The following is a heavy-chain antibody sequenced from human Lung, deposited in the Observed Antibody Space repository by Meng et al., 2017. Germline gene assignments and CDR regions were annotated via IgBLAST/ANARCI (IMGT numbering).Heavy chain of an antibody. CDR2: IFHSGST. CDR1: GGSITSSTW. V-gene: IGHV4-4*02. Sequence: VLLQESGPGLVKPSGTLSLTCAVSGGSITSSTWWSWVRQTPGKGLEWFGEIFHSGSTNYNPPLESRVTISVDKSKNQFSLKVYSVTAADTATYYCARFDISSSGRGDYWGQGILVTVSS. D-gene: IGHD1-26*01. CDR3: ARFDISSSGRGDY. J-gene: IGHJ4*02.